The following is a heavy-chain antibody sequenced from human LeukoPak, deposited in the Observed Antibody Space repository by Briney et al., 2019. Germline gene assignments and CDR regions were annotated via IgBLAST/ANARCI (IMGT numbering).Heavy chain of an antibody. J-gene: IGHJ4*02. CDR1: GDSVSSNSAA. V-gene: IGHV6-1*01. D-gene: IGHD5-24*01. Sequence: SQTLSLTCAISGDSVSSNSAAWNWIRQSPSRGLEWLGRTYYRSKWYNDYAVSVKSRITTNPDTSKDQFSLQLNSVTPEDTAVYYCARDLRGRDGYNYGVGFDYWGQGTLVTVSS. CDR2: TYYRSKWYN. CDR3: ARDLRGRDGYNYGVGFDY.